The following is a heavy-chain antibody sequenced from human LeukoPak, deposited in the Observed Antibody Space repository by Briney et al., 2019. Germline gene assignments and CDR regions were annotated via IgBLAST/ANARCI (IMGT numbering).Heavy chain of an antibody. CDR2: ISGASGGST. CDR1: GFTFSSYA. Sequence: GGSLRLSCAASGFTFSSYAMTWVRQAPGKGLEWVSIISGASGGSTYYADSVKGRFTISRDNSKNTLYLQMNNLRAEDTALYYCARGGGSSWYPNFDYWGQGTLVTVSS. J-gene: IGHJ4*02. V-gene: IGHV3-23*01. D-gene: IGHD6-13*01. CDR3: ARGGGSSWYPNFDY.